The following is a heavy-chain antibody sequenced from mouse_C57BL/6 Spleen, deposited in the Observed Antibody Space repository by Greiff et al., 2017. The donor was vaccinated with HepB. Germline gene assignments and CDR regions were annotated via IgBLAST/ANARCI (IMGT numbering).Heavy chain of an antibody. D-gene: IGHD2-5*01. V-gene: IGHV7-3*01. Sequence: EVQGVESGGGLVQPGGSLSLSCAASGFTFTDYYMSWVRQPPGKALEWLGFIRNKANGYTTEYSASVKGRFTISRDNSQSILYLQMNALRAEDSATYYGARSLLYSNYTLFAYWGQGTLVTVSA. CDR3: ARSLLYSNYTLFAY. CDR2: IRNKANGYTT. J-gene: IGHJ3*01. CDR1: GFTFTDYY.